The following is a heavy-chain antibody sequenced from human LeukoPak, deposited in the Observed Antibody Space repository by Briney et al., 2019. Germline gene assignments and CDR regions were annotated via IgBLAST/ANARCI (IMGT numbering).Heavy chain of an antibody. CDR2: INHSGST. D-gene: IGHD6-13*01. CDR1: GGSISSSSYY. CDR3: ARRQKSSWFLQGFDP. V-gene: IGHV4-39*07. J-gene: IGHJ5*02. Sequence: PSETLSLTCTVSGGSISSSSYYWGWIRQPPGKGLEWIGEINHSGSTNYNPSLKSRVTISVDTSKNQFSLKLSSVTAADTAVYYCARRQKSSWFLQGFDPWGQGTLVTVSS.